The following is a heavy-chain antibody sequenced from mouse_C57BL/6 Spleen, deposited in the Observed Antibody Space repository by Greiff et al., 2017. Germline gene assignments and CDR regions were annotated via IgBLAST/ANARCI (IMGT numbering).Heavy chain of an antibody. J-gene: IGHJ2*01. CDR3: ARGRYGNFLDY. V-gene: IGHV5-4*03. CDR1: GFTFSSYA. CDR2: ISDGGSYT. Sequence: EVKVVESGGGLVKPGGSLKLSCAASGFTFSSYAMSWVRQTPEKRLEWVATISDGGSYTYYPDNVKGRFTISRDNAKNNLYLQMSHLKSEDTAMYYCARGRYGNFLDYWGQGTTLTVSS. D-gene: IGHD2-10*02.